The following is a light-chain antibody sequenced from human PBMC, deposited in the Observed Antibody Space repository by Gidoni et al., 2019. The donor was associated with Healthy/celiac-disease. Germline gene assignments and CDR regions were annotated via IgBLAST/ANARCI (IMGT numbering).Light chain of an antibody. CDR2: CGS. V-gene: IGKV2-28*01. CDR1: QSLLHSNGYNY. J-gene: IGKJ4*01. CDR3: MQALQTPLT. Sequence: DIVMPQSPLSLPVTPGEPASISCRSSQSLLHSNGYNYLDWYLQKPGQSPQLLIYCGSNRASGVPDRFSGSGSGTDFTLKISRVEAEDFGVYYCMQALQTPLTFGGGTKVEIK.